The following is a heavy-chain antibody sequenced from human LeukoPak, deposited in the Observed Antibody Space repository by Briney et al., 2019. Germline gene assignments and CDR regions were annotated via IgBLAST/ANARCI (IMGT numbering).Heavy chain of an antibody. J-gene: IGHJ6*02. CDR2: INPSGGST. CDR3: ARDADSSSWYGDYYYYGMDV. V-gene: IGHV1-46*01. Sequence: GASVKVSCKASGYTFTSYYMHWVRQAPGQGLEWMGIINPSGGSTNYAQKLQGRVTMTTDTSTSTAYMELRSLRSDDTAVYYCARDADSSSWYGDYYYYGMDVWGQGTTVTVSS. CDR1: GYTFTSYY. D-gene: IGHD6-13*01.